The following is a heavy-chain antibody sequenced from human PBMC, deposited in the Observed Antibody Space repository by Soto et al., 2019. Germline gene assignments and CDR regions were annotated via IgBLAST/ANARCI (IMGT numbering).Heavy chain of an antibody. J-gene: IGHJ6*02. CDR1: GYTFTGYY. CDR2: INPNSGGT. CDR3: ARGIGGSSWYYYYGMDV. D-gene: IGHD6-13*01. V-gene: IGHV1-2*04. Sequence: GASVKVSCKASGYTFTGYYMHWVRQAPGQGLEWMGWINPNSGGTNYAQKFQGWVTMTRDTSISTAYMELSRLRSDDTAVYYCARGIGGSSWYYYYGMDVWGQGTTVTGSS.